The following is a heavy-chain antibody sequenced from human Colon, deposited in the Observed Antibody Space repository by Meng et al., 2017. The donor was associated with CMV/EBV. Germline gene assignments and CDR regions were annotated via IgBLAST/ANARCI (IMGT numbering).Heavy chain of an antibody. J-gene: IGHJ4*02. D-gene: IGHD2-2*01. Sequence: GGSLRLSCAASGFTFRSYWMDWVRQAPGKGLVWVSRISPDGSSAAYADSVRGRFTISRDNAKNTRYLQMTSLRVEDTAVYYCAAWAHILAVAPTGDDYWGQGTLVTVSS. V-gene: IGHV3-74*03. CDR1: GFTFRSYW. CDR2: ISPDGSSA. CDR3: AAWAHILAVAPTGDDY.